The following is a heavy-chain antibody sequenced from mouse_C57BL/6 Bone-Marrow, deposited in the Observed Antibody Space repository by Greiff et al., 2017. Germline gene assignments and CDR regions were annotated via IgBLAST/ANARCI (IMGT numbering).Heavy chain of an antibody. CDR3: TTFWSTYDYDGYYAMDY. Sequence: VQLQQSGAELVRPGASVKLSCTASGFNIKDDYMHWVKQRPEQGLAWIGWIDPENGDTEYASKFQGKATITADTSSNTAYLQLSSLTSEGTAVYYCTTFWSTYDYDGYYAMDYWGQGTSVTVSS. CDR2: IDPENGDT. V-gene: IGHV14-4*01. CDR1: GFNIKDDY. J-gene: IGHJ4*01. D-gene: IGHD2-4*01.